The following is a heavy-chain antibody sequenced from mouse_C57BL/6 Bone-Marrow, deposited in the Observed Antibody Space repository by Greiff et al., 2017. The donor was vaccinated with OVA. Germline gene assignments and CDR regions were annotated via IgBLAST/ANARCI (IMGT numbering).Heavy chain of an antibody. J-gene: IGHJ3*01. Sequence: QVHVKQSGPELARPWASVKISCQAFYTFSRRVHFAIRDTNYWMQWVKQRPGQGLEWIGAIYPGNGDTGYTQKFKGKATLTADKSSSTAYMQLSSLTSEDSAVYDCAWGDYYGTKGFAYWGQGTLVTVSA. V-gene: IGHV1-87*01. CDR3: SEDSAVYDCAWGDYYGTKGFAY. CDR2: GQGLEWIG. D-gene: IGHD2-1*01. CDR1: YTFSRRVH.